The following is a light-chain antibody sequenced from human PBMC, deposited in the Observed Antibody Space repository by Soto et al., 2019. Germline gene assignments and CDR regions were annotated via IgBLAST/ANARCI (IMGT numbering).Light chain of an antibody. Sequence: DIQMTQSPASLSASVGDRVTLTCRASQSISIYLNWYQQKPGKAPKLLIYAASSLQSGVPSRFSGSGSGTEFTLTISSLQPEDFATYYCQQINTFPVTFGGGTKVDNK. CDR1: QSISIY. CDR3: QQINTFPVT. V-gene: IGKV1-39*01. CDR2: AAS. J-gene: IGKJ4*01.